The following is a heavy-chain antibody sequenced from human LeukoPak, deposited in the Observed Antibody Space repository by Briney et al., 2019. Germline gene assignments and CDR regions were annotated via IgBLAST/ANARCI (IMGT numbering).Heavy chain of an antibody. J-gene: IGHJ4*02. Sequence: SQTLSLTCTVSGGSLSSYYWSWVRQPAGEGLEWLGRIYTGGSTNYNPPLKSRVTISVDSSKNQFSLKLSSVTAADTAVYYCAREVAAVAGRGFDCWGQGTLVTVSS. D-gene: IGHD6-19*01. CDR2: IYTGGST. V-gene: IGHV4-4*07. CDR1: GGSLSSYY. CDR3: AREVAAVAGRGFDC.